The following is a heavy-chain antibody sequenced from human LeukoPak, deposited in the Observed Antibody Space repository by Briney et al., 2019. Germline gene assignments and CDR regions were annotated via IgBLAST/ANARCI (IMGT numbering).Heavy chain of an antibody. CDR1: GFTFSSYA. J-gene: IGHJ4*02. CDR2: ISGSGGST. CDR3: AKAPSRAGNGWYQIDY. D-gene: IGHD6-19*01. V-gene: IGHV3-23*01. Sequence: GGSLRLSCAASGFTFSSYAMTWVRQAPGKGLEWVSGISGSGGSTYYADSVKGRLTISRDNSKNTLYLQGSSLRAEDTAVYYCAKAPSRAGNGWYQIDYWGQGTLVTVSS.